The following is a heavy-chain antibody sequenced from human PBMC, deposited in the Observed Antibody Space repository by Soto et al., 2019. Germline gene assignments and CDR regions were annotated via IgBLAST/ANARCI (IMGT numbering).Heavy chain of an antibody. CDR1: GYSFTIYW. CDR2: IYPGDSDT. J-gene: IGHJ6*02. Sequence: GESLKISCNGSGYSFTIYWIGWVRQMPRKGLEWMGIIYPGDSDTRYSPSFQGQVTISADKSISTAYLQWSSLKASDTAMYYCARRKLEYQLLSPYYYYGMDVWGQGTTVTVSS. CDR3: ARRKLEYQLLSPYYYYGMDV. V-gene: IGHV5-51*01. D-gene: IGHD2-2*01.